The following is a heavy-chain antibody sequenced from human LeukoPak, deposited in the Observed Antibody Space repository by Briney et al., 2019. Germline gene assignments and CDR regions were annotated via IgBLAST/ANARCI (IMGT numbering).Heavy chain of an antibody. Sequence: GGSLRLSCAVSGFTFRSYSMNWVRQAPGKGLEWVSSISSSSYYIYYADSVKGRFTISRDNAKNSLFLQMNSLRAEDTAIYYCAREDDWNYEDYWGQGTLVTVSS. V-gene: IGHV3-21*01. D-gene: IGHD1-7*01. J-gene: IGHJ4*02. CDR1: GFTFRSYS. CDR3: AREDDWNYEDY. CDR2: ISSSSYYI.